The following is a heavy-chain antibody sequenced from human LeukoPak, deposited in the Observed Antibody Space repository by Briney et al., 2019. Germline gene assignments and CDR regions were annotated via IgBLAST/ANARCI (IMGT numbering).Heavy chain of an antibody. J-gene: IGHJ6*03. V-gene: IGHV3-7*01. CDR3: ARGLELRESYYYYYMDV. CDR2: IKQDGSEK. CDR1: GFTFSSYW. Sequence: GGSLRFSCAASGFTFSSYWMSWVRQAPGKGLEWVANIKQDGSEKYYVDSVKGRFTISRDNAKNSLYLQMNSLRAEDTAVYYCARGLELRESYYYYYMDVWGKGTTVTVSS. D-gene: IGHD1-7*01.